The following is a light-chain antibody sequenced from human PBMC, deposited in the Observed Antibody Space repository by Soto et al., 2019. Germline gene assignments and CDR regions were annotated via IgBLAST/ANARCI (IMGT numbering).Light chain of an antibody. J-gene: IGKJ1*01. CDR3: QHYYNWPRT. CDR1: QSVSSN. V-gene: IGKV3-15*01. CDR2: GAS. Sequence: EIVMTQSPATLSLSPGERSTLCCRASQSVSSNLAWYQQKPGQAPRLLIYGASTRATGIPARFSGSGSGTEFTLTISSLQSEDFAVYYCQHYYNWPRTFGQGTKVDIK.